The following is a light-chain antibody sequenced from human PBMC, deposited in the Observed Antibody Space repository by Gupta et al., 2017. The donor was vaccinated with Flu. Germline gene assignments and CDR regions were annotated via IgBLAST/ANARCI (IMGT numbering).Light chain of an antibody. Sequence: QSAQTQPATASGTPGQRVSISFSGSSSNIGNNFVYWYQRLPGTAPKLLIYRNDQRPSGFADRFSGSKSGPSAALATXGXRPEDDXDYYCAAWADIQSGWVLGGGTQLNV. CDR2: RND. CDR3: AAWADIQSGWV. V-gene: IGLV1-47*01. J-gene: IGLJ3*02. CDR1: SSNIGNNF.